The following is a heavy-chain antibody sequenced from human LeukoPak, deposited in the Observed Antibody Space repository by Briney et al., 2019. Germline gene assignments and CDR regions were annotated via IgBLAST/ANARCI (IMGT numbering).Heavy chain of an antibody. D-gene: IGHD1-26*01. CDR3: ARGHWEQDTSTYAY. Sequence: SETLSLTCAVSGTSITYGGYTWNWIRQPPGKGLEWIGYIYYSGTTFYNPSFKSRVTMSLESAKNQLSLKLRSVTAADTAVYYCARGHWEQDTSTYAYWGQGSLVTVSS. CDR2: IYYSGTT. CDR1: GTSITYGGYT. J-gene: IGHJ4*02. V-gene: IGHV4-30-4*07.